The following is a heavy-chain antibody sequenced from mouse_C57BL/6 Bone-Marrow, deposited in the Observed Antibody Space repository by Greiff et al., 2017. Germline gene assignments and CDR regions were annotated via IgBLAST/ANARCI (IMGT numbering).Heavy chain of an antibody. CDR1: GFTFSSYA. J-gene: IGHJ4*01. D-gene: IGHD2-3*01. CDR3: AREPGGYYPYYDMDY. V-gene: IGHV5-4*01. Sequence: EVQLVESGGGLVKPGGSLKLSCASSGFTFSSYAMSWVRQTPEKRLEWVATISDGGSYTYYPANVKGRFTISRDNAKNNLYLQMSHLKSEDTAMYYCAREPGGYYPYYDMDYWGQGTSVTVSS. CDR2: ISDGGSYT.